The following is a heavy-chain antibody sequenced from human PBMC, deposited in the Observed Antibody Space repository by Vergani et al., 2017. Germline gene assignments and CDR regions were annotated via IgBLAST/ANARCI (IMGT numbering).Heavy chain of an antibody. CDR1: GFTFSSYA. Sequence: EVQLLESGGGLVQPGGSLRLSCAASGFTFSSYAMSWVRQAPGKGLEWVSAISGSGGSTYYADSVKGRFTISRDNSKNTLYLQMNSLRAEDTAVYYCARTGSSGWSKVNWFDPWGQGTLVTVSS. V-gene: IGHV3-23*01. CDR3: ARTGSSGWSKVNWFDP. J-gene: IGHJ5*02. CDR2: ISGSGGST. D-gene: IGHD6-19*01.